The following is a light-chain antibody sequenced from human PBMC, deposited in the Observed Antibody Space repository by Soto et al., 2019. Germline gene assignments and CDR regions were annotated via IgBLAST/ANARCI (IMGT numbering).Light chain of an antibody. Sequence: QSALTQPAPVSGSPGQSITISCTGTSSNVGSYKLVSWYQQHPGKAPKLMIFEVNKRPSGVSNRFSGSKSGSTASLTISGLKVEDEADYYCCSSGGSPTYVFGTGTKLTVL. CDR1: SSNVGSYKL. CDR2: EVN. CDR3: CSSGGSPTYV. V-gene: IGLV2-23*02. J-gene: IGLJ1*01.